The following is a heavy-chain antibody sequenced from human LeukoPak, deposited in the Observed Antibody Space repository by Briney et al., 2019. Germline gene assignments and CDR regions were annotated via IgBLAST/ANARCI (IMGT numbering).Heavy chain of an antibody. J-gene: IGHJ6*02. D-gene: IGHD6-6*01. CDR3: ARGEAARRYYYDYGMDV. CDR1: GGAFSGYY. CDR2: INHSGST. V-gene: IGHV4-34*01. Sequence: SETLSLTCAVYGGAFSGYYWSWIRQPPGKGLEWIGEINHSGSTNYNPSLKSRVTISVDTSKNQFSLKLSSVAAADTAVYYCARGEAARRYYYDYGMDVWGQGTTVTVSS.